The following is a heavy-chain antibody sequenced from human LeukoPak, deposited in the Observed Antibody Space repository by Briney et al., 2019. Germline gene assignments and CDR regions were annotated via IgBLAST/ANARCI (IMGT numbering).Heavy chain of an antibody. CDR2: TYYSGST. CDR3: ARAGRDGYTFDY. D-gene: IGHD5-24*01. J-gene: IGHJ4*02. CDR1: GGSISSYY. V-gene: IGHV4-59*08. Sequence: SETLSLTCTVSGGSISSYYWNWIRQPPSKGLEWIGNTYYSGSTNYNLSLKSRVTISVDTSKNQFSLKLSSVTAADTAVYYCARAGRDGYTFDYWGQGTLVTVSS.